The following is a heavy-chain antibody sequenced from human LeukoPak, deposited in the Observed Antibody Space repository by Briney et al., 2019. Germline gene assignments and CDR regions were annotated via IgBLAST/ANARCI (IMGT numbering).Heavy chain of an antibody. CDR1: GGSISSYY. V-gene: IGHV4-59*01. J-gene: IGHJ5*02. Sequence: PSETLSVTCTVSGGSISSYYWSWIRQPPGKGLEWIGYIYYSGSTNYNPSLKSRVTISVDTSKNQFSLKLSSVTAADTAVYYCARQSWFDPWGQGTLVTVSS. CDR2: IYYSGST. CDR3: ARQSWFDP.